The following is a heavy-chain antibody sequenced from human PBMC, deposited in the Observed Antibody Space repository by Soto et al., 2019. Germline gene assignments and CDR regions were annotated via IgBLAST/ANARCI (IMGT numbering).Heavy chain of an antibody. Sequence: PGESLKISCKGSGYSFTSYWISWVRRMPGKGLEWMGRIDPSDSYTNYSPSFQGHVTISADKSISTAYLQWSSLKASDTAMYYCARGVRFLEWYKNYYYYGMDVWGQGTTVTVSS. CDR2: IDPSDSYT. J-gene: IGHJ6*02. CDR1: GYSFTSYW. CDR3: ARGVRFLEWYKNYYYYGMDV. V-gene: IGHV5-10-1*01. D-gene: IGHD3-3*01.